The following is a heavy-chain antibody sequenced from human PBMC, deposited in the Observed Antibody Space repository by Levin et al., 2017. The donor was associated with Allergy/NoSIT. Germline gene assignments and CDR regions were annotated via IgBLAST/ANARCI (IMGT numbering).Heavy chain of an antibody. J-gene: IGHJ3*02. CDR1: GGSISSYY. V-gene: IGHV4-59*01. D-gene: IGHD3-9*01. CDR3: ARLDILTGLDAFDI. CDR2: IYYSGST. Sequence: RSQTLSLTCTVSGGSISSYYWSWIRQPPGKGLEWIGYIYYSGSTNYNPSLKSRVTISVDTSKNQFSLKLSSVTAADTAVYYCARLDILTGLDAFDIWGQGTMVTVSS.